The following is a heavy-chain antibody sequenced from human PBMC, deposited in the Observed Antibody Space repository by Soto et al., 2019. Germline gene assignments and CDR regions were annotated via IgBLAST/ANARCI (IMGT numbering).Heavy chain of an antibody. V-gene: IGHV3-23*01. D-gene: IGHD1-26*01. J-gene: IGHJ5*02. Sequence: GGSLRLSCAASGFTFSKYAMTWARQAPGKGLEWVSAISYNGGGTYYVDSVKGRFTVSRDNSKNTLYLQMHSLRAEDTAVYYCAREGGNLNWFDPWGQGTLVTVSS. CDR2: ISYNGGGT. CDR1: GFTFSKYA. CDR3: AREGGNLNWFDP.